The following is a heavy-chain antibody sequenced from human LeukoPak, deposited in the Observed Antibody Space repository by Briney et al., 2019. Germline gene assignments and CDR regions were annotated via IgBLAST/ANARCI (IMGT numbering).Heavy chain of an antibody. J-gene: IGHJ4*02. CDR2: IYFSGNT. V-gene: IGHV4-39*01. CDR1: GGSISSSSYY. Sequence: PSETLSLTCTVSGGSISSSSYYWGWIRQPPGKGLEWIGSIYFSGNTYYNPSLKSRVNISVDTSKDQFSLKLSSVTAADTAVYYCARQRYSSGWYIDCWGQGTLVTVSS. CDR3: ARQRYSSGWYIDC. D-gene: IGHD6-19*01.